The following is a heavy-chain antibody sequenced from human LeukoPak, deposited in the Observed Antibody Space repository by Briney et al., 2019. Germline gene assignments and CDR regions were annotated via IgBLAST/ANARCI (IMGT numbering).Heavy chain of an antibody. D-gene: IGHD3-10*01. CDR1: GGSISSYY. J-gene: IGHJ3*02. V-gene: IGHV4-59*01. CDR3: ARYTMVRGVTNFAFDI. Sequence: SETLSLTCTVSGGSISSYYWSWIRQPPGKGLEWIGYIYYSGSPNYNRSLKSPVTISVDTSKNQFSLKLSSVTAADTAVYYCARYTMVRGVTNFAFDIWGQGTMVTVSS. CDR2: IYYSGSP.